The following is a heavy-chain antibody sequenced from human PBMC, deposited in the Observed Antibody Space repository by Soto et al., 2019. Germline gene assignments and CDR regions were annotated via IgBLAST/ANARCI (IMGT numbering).Heavy chain of an antibody. D-gene: IGHD2-2*01. Sequence: EVQLVESGGGLVRPGGSLRLSCAASGFTFSNAGMSWVRQAPGKGLEWVGRIKSRTDGGTTYYAAPVKGRFTISRDDSENTLYQQMNGLKTEDTAVYYGVTKGARAAMVHWGQGTLVTVSS. V-gene: IGHV3-15*01. CDR1: GFTFSNAG. CDR3: VTKGARAAMVH. CDR2: IKSRTDGGTT. J-gene: IGHJ4*02.